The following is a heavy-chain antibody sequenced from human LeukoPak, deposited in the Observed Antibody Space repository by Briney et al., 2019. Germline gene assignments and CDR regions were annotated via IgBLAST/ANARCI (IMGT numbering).Heavy chain of an antibody. Sequence: SVKVSCKASGGTFSSYAISWVRQAPGQGLEWMGGIIPIFGTANYAQKFQGRVTITADESTSTAYMELSSLRSEDAAVYYCARDLRGRGYSYGGLGRMDVWGQGTTVTVSS. J-gene: IGHJ6*02. CDR1: GGTFSSYA. CDR2: IIPIFGTA. D-gene: IGHD5-18*01. V-gene: IGHV1-69*13. CDR3: ARDLRGRGYSYGGLGRMDV.